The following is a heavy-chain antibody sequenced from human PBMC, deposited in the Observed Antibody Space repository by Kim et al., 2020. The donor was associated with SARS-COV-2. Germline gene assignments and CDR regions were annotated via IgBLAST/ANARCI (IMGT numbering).Heavy chain of an antibody. CDR3: ARGRAGVVPAPILGIGPHYDYFIMDV. V-gene: IGHV4-34*01. J-gene: IGHJ6*02. CDR1: GGSFSGYY. CDR2: INHSRST. Sequence: SETLSLTCAVYGGSFSGYYWSWIRQPPGKGLEWIGEINHSRSTNYNPSLKSRVTISVDTSKNQFSLNLSSVTAADTAFYYCARGRAGVVPAPILGIGPHYDYFIMDVWGQGTTVTVSS. D-gene: IGHD2-2*02.